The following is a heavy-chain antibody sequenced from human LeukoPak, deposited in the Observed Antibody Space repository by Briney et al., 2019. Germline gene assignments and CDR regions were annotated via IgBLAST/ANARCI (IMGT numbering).Heavy chain of an antibody. CDR1: GYTFTGYY. V-gene: IGHV1-2*02. CDR2: INPNSGGT. D-gene: IGHD4-17*01. CDR3: ARDFGDYYYYYGMDV. J-gene: IGHJ6*02. Sequence: AASVKVSCKASGYTFTGYYMHWVRQAPGQGLEWMGWINPNSGGTNYAQKFQGRVTMTRDTSISTAYMELSRLRSDDTAVYYCARDFGDYYYYYGMDVWGQGTTVTVSS.